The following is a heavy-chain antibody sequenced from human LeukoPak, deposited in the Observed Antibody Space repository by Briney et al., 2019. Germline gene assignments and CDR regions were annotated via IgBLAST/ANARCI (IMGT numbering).Heavy chain of an antibody. J-gene: IGHJ4*02. CDR2: ISGSGGSA. V-gene: IGHV3-23*01. CDR1: GFTFSSYA. D-gene: IGHD6-13*01. Sequence: GGSLRLSCAASGFTFSSYAMSWVRQAPGKGLEWVSAISGSGGSAYYADSVKGRFTISRDNAKNSLYLQMNSLRAEDTAVYYCAREQGIAAAAPYYFDYWGQGTLVTVSS. CDR3: AREQGIAAAAPYYFDY.